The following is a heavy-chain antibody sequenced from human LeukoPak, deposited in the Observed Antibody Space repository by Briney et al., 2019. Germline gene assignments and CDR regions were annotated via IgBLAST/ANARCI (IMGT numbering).Heavy chain of an antibody. V-gene: IGHV3-74*01. CDR2: ICRSGGRI. Sequence: GGSLRLSCAGSTFAFGGYWIHWVRQLPGKGLAWVSRICRSGGRIQWAVSVKRRFTISRDNAKNTVYLQMNSLRPEYRAVYYCVADRGNWSGGDFWGRGTLVIV. CDR3: VADRGNWSGGDF. D-gene: IGHD1-1*01. J-gene: IGHJ4*02. CDR1: TFAFGGYW.